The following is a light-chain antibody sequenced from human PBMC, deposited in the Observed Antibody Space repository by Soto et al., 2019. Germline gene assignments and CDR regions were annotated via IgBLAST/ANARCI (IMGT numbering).Light chain of an antibody. J-gene: IGKJ5*01. V-gene: IGKV3-20*01. CDR2: GAS. CDR1: PSVRDHH. CDR3: QQYGTSPTT. Sequence: EIVLMPSPNNVPLAPRARIILPCRGHPSVRDHHLAWYRQKPGPAPRPLMYGASIRAIGIPDRFSGSGSGTDFTLTINRLEPEDSGVYYCQQYGTSPTTFGQGTRLDIK.